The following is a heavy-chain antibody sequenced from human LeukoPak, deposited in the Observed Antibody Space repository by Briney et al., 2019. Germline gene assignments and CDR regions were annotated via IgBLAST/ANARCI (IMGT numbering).Heavy chain of an antibody. V-gene: IGHV4-30-4*07. Sequence: PSETLSLTCAFSGGSISSGGYSWSWIRRPPGKGLEWIVYIYYSGSTYYNPSLKSRVTISVDTSKNQFSLKLSSVTAADTAVYYCAREISDISGYYYDDSWGQGTLVTVSS. CDR1: GGSISSGGYS. CDR2: IYYSGST. J-gene: IGHJ4*02. CDR3: AREISDISGYYYDDS. D-gene: IGHD3-22*01.